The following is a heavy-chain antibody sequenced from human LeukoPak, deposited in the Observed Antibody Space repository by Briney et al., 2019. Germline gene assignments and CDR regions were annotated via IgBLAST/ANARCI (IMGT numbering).Heavy chain of an antibody. CDR1: GDPISSASFY. CDR2: IYYTGST. V-gene: IGHV4-39*02. CDR3: ARDAPLGYCSSTSCYGGWFDP. D-gene: IGHD2-2*01. J-gene: IGHJ5*02. Sequence: SETLSLTCTVSGDPISSASFYWGWIRQPPGKGLEWIGSIYYTGSTYYNPFLNSRVTISVDPSQNQFSLKLSSVTAADTAVYYCARDAPLGYCSSTSCYGGWFDPWGQGTRVTVSS.